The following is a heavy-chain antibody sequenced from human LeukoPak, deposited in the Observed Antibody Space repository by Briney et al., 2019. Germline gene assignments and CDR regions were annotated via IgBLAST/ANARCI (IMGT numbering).Heavy chain of an antibody. V-gene: IGHV3-48*02. D-gene: IGHD3-10*01. CDR2: ISGSSDAI. CDR3: ARYFGDPQGMDV. J-gene: IGHJ6*02. Sequence: GGSLRLSCAASGFTFSTYSMSWVRQAPGKGLGWVSYISGSSDAIYYADSVKGRFTISRDNAKNSLYLQMNSLRDEGTAVYYCARYFGDPQGMDVWGQGTTVTVSS. CDR1: GFTFSTYS.